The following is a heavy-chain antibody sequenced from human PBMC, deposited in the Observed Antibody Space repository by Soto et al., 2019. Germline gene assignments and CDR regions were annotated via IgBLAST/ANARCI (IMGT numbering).Heavy chain of an antibody. Sequence: KPSETLSLTCTVSGGSISSGGYYWSWIRQHPGKGLEWIGYIYYSGSTYYNPSLKSRVTISVDTSKNQFSLKLSSVTAADTAVYYCARLQLEMATTPPVYYFDYWGQGTLVTVSS. CDR2: IYYSGST. CDR3: ARLQLEMATTPPVYYFDY. J-gene: IGHJ4*01. CDR1: GGSISSGGYY. D-gene: IGHD1-1*01. V-gene: IGHV4-31*03.